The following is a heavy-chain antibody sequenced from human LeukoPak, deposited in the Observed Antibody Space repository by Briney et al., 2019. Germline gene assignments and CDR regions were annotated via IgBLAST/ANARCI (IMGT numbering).Heavy chain of an antibody. CDR2: ISSSSSYI. V-gene: IGHV3-11*06. J-gene: IGHJ4*02. D-gene: IGHD5-24*01. CDR1: GFTFSDYY. CDR3: ARDTEMATILSPIQFDY. Sequence: GGSLRLSCAASGFTFSDYYMSWIRQAPGKGLEWVSYISSSSSYIYYADSVKGRFTISRDNAKNSLYLQMNSLRAEDTAVYYCARDTEMATILSPIQFDYWGQGTLVTVSS.